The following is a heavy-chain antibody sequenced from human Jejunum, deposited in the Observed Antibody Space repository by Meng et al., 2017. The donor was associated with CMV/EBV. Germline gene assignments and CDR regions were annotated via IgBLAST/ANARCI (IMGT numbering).Heavy chain of an antibody. CDR2: VYYGGST. CDR3: AYYYDSSGYGRYFDY. Sequence: GSINSYTHYWGWIRQPPGKGLEWIGSVYYGGSTYYNPSLMSRVTISLDASKNHFSLKLTSVTAADTAVYYCAYYYDSSGYGRYFDYWGQGTLVTVSS. J-gene: IGHJ4*02. D-gene: IGHD3-22*01. CDR1: GSINSYTHY. V-gene: IGHV4-39*07.